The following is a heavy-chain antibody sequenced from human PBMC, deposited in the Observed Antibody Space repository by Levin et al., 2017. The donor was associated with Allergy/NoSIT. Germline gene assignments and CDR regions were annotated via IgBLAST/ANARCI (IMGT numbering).Heavy chain of an antibody. CDR3: ARDHDGEDEYFDF. CDR1: GFTFRTFW. CDR2: IKQDGSDK. D-gene: IGHD3-10*01. V-gene: IGHV3-7*01. Sequence: GESLKISCAASGFTFRTFWMSWVRQAPGKGPEWVANIKQDGSDKYYVDSVEGRCTVSRDNAKNSLYLQMNSLRVEDTAVYYCARDHDGEDEYFDFWGQGTLVTVSS. J-gene: IGHJ4*02.